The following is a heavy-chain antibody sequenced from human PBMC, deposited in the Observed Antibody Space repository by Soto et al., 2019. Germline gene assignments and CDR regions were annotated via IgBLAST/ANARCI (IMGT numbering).Heavy chain of an antibody. Sequence: PSETLSLTCTVSGGSISSYYWSWIRQPPGKGLEWIGYIYYSGSTNYNPSLKSRVTISVDTSKNQFSLKLSSVTAADTAVYYCARLTYYYDSSGYYRLTEYFQHWGQGTLVTVSS. V-gene: IGHV4-59*01. J-gene: IGHJ1*01. CDR1: GGSISSYY. CDR3: ARLTYYYDSSGYYRLTEYFQH. CDR2: IYYSGST. D-gene: IGHD3-22*01.